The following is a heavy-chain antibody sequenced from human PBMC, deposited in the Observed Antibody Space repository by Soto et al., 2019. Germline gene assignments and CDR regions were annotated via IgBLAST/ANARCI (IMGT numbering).Heavy chain of an antibody. CDR3: AKTPTYYYDSSANYFDY. V-gene: IGHV3-23*01. Sequence: VGSLRLSCAASGFTFSTYAMSWVRQAPGKGLEWVSAISGSGGSTYYADSVKGRFTISRDNSKNTLYLQMNSLRAEDTAIYYCAKTPTYYYDSSANYFDYWGQGTLVTVSS. CDR2: ISGSGGST. J-gene: IGHJ4*02. D-gene: IGHD3-22*01. CDR1: GFTFSTYA.